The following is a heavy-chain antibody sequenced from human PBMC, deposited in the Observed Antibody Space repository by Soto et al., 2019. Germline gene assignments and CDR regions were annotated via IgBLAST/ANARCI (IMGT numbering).Heavy chain of an antibody. D-gene: IGHD2-21*02. V-gene: IGHV1-69*13. CDR2: IIPIFGTA. Sequence: GASVKVSCKASGGTFSSYAISWVRQAPGQGLEWMGGIIPIFGTANYAQKFQGRVTITADESTSTAYMELSSLRSEDTAVYYCARDRCGGDGYSSRYYYYYGMDVWGQGTKVTVSS. CDR1: GGTFSSYA. CDR3: ARDRCGGDGYSSRYYYYYGMDV. J-gene: IGHJ6*02.